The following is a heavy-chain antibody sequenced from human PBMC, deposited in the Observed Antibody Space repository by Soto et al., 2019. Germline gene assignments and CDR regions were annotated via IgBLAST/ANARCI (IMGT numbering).Heavy chain of an antibody. CDR3: AADHYDFWSGPAADYYGMDV. J-gene: IGHJ6*02. CDR2: IVVGSGNT. V-gene: IGHV1-58*01. D-gene: IGHD3-3*01. Sequence: GASVKVSCKASGFTFTSSAVHWVRQARGQRLELIGWIVVGSGNTNYAQKFQERVTITRDMSTSTAYMELSSLRSEDTAVYYCAADHYDFWSGPAADYYGMDVWGQGTTVTVYS. CDR1: GFTFTSSA.